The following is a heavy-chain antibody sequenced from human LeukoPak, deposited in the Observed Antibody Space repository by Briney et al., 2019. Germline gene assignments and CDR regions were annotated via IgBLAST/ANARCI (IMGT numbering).Heavy chain of an antibody. Sequence: PGGSLRLSCAASGFSFRSYGLQWVRQAPGKGPEWVAFIRYDGRDKYYAGSVKGRFTVTRDNSKDTLYLQMSSLRTEDTALYYCARDTAWYTAQYYIAVWGQGTTVSVSS. J-gene: IGHJ6*03. D-gene: IGHD2-8*01. CDR2: IRYDGRDK. CDR1: GFSFRSYG. V-gene: IGHV3-30*02. CDR3: ARDTAWYTAQYYIAV.